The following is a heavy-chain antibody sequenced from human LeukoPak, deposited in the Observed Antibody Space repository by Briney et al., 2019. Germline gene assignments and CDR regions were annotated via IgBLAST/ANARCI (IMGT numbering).Heavy chain of an antibody. CDR2: IYYTGST. J-gene: IGHJ4*02. D-gene: IGHD6-19*01. V-gene: IGHV4-59*01. CDR1: GGSFSTYY. Sequence: SETLSLPCTVSGGSFSTYYWSWIRQPPGKGLEWIGYIYYTGSTNYNPSLKSRVTISIDTSKNQFSLKLNSVTAADTAVYYWARDYSGWSEMDYWGQGALVTVSS. CDR3: ARDYSGWSEMDY.